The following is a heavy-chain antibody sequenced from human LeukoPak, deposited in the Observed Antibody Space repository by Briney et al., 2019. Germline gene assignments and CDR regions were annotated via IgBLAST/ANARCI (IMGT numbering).Heavy chain of an antibody. CDR2: SYYRSKWYN. Sequence: QTLSLTCAISGDSVSSNSAAWNWIRQSPPRSLKRLGRSYYRSKWYNDYAVSVKSRITINPDTSKNQFSLQLISVTPEDTAVYYCARDRYDYVWGSYRLNWFDPWGQGTLVTVSS. J-gene: IGHJ5*02. V-gene: IGHV6-1*01. D-gene: IGHD3-16*02. CDR1: GDSVSSNSAA. CDR3: ARDRYDYVWGSYRLNWFDP.